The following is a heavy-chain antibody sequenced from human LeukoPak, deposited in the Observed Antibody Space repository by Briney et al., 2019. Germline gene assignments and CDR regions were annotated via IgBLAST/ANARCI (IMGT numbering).Heavy chain of an antibody. CDR1: GFTFSSYS. D-gene: IGHD6-6*01. J-gene: IGHJ3*02. V-gene: IGHV3-21*01. CDR3: AREASSSLRPDI. Sequence: GGSLRLSCAASGFTFSSYSMNWVRQAPGKGLEWVSSISSSSSYIYYADSVKGRFTISRDSAKNSLYLQMNSLRAEDTAVYYCAREASSSLRPDIWGQGTMVTVSS. CDR2: ISSSSSYI.